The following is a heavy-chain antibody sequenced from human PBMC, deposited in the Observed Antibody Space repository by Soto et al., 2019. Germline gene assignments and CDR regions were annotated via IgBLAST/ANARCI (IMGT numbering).Heavy chain of an antibody. V-gene: IGHV1-69*02. J-gene: IGHJ3*02. CDR2: IIPILGIA. CDR1: GGTFSSYT. CDR3: ARARDTVVEAFDI. D-gene: IGHD5-18*01. Sequence: SVKVSCKASGGTFSSYTISWVRQAPGQGLEWMGRIIPILGIANYAQKFQGRVTITADKSTSTAYMELSSLRSEDTAVYYCARARDTVVEAFDIWGQGTMVTVSS.